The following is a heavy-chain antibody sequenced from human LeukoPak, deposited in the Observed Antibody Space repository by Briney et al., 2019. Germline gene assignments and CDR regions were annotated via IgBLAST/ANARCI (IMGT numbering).Heavy chain of an antibody. Sequence: SVTVSCKASGGTFSSYAISWVRQAPGQGLEWMGGIIPIFGTANYAQKFQGRVTITADESTSTAYMELSSLRSEDTAVYYCASKEAVTSYYYYGMDVWGQGTTVTVSS. V-gene: IGHV1-69*01. CDR1: GGTFSSYA. CDR2: IIPIFGTA. CDR3: ASKEAVTSYYYYGMDV. D-gene: IGHD4-11*01. J-gene: IGHJ6*02.